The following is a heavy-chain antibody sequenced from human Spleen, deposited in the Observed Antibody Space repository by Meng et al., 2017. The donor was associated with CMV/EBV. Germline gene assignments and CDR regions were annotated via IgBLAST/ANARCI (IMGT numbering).Heavy chain of an antibody. CDR3: AKGGSSNGAFDY. V-gene: IGHV3-23*01. CDR1: GFTFSKYA. D-gene: IGHD6-13*01. CDR2: ISASDGNT. Sequence: SCVASGFTFSKYAMSWVRQAPGKGLQWVSTISASDGNTYYADSVKGRFTLSRDNSKNTLYLQMNSLRAEDTAIYYCAKGGSSNGAFDYWGQGTLVTVSS. J-gene: IGHJ4*02.